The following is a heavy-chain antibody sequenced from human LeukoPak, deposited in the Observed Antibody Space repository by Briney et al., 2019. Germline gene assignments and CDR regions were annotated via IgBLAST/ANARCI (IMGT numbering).Heavy chain of an antibody. Sequence: SGTLSLTCGVSGGSISSNNWWSWVRQPPGQGLEWIGEIYHSGSANYNPSLKSRVTISVDKSKNQLSLKLISVTAADTAVYYCALQVTSGYDILTGYSKGWFDPWGQGTLVTVSS. J-gene: IGHJ5*02. CDR2: IYHSGSA. D-gene: IGHD3-9*01. CDR1: GGSISSNNW. V-gene: IGHV4-4*02. CDR3: ALQVTSGYDILTGYSKGWFDP.